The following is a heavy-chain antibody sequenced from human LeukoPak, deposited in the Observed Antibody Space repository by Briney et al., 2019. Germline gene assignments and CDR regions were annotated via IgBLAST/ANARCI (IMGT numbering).Heavy chain of an antibody. V-gene: IGHV4-34*01. D-gene: IGHD3-10*01. CDR2: INHSGST. CDR3: ARGHGLRKGNWFDL. Sequence: ASETLSLTCAVYGGSFSGYYWSWIRQPPGKGLEWIGEINHSGSTNYNPSLKSRVTISVDTSKNQFSLKLSSVTAADTAVYYCARGHGLRKGNWFDLWGQGTLVTVSS. CDR1: GGSFSGYY. J-gene: IGHJ5*02.